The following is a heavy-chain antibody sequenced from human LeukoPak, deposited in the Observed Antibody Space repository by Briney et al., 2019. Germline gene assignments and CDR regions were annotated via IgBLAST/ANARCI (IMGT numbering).Heavy chain of an antibody. D-gene: IGHD6-6*01. V-gene: IGHV3-9*03. CDR1: GFTFHDYG. J-gene: IGHJ4*02. Sequence: GRSLRLSCAASGFTFHDYGMHWVRQAPGKGLEGGSGISWNGGTIDDADSVKGRFTISRDNAKNALYLQMNSLRPEDMALYYCAKGPTYSSSSLFDYWGQGILVAASS. CDR3: AKGPTYSSSSLFDY. CDR2: ISWNGGTI.